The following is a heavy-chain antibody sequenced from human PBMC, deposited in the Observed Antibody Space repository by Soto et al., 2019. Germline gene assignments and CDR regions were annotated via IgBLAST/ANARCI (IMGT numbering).Heavy chain of an antibody. D-gene: IGHD6-13*01. CDR2: INPNSGGT. J-gene: IGHJ6*02. CDR1: GYTFTGYY. V-gene: IGHV1-2*04. CDR3: ARDSEGQLSWGREVYYYYYGMDV. Sequence: ASVKVSCKASGYTFTGYYMHWVRQAPGQGLEWMGWINPNSGGTNYAQKFQGWVTMTRDTSISTAYMELGRLRSDDTAVYYCARDSEGQLSWGREVYYYYYGMDVWGQGTTVTVSS.